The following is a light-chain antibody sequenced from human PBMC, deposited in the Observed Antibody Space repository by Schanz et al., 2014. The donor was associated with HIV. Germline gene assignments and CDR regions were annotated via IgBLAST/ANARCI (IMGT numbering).Light chain of an antibody. Sequence: IQMTQSPSTVSASVGDRVTITCRASQTIGRWLAWYQQKPGRAPDLLIYQASTLETGVPSRFSGRGSGTEFTLTISGLQPDDFATYYCQQCDSYPYTFGQGTKLDIK. J-gene: IGKJ2*01. V-gene: IGKV1-5*03. CDR2: QAS. CDR1: QTIGRW. CDR3: QQCDSYPYT.